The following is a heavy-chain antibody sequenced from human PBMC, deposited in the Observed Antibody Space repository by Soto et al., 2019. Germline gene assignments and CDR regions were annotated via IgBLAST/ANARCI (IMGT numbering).Heavy chain of an antibody. D-gene: IGHD6-19*01. CDR3: ARPSSSGPQGYFDY. Sequence: QVQLQQWGAGLLKPSEPLSLTCAVYGGSFSGYYWSWIRPPPGKGVAWVGEINHSGSTNYNPSLKSRVTISVDTSKNQFSLKLSSVTAADAAVYYCARPSSSGPQGYFDYWGQGTLVTVSS. CDR2: INHSGST. V-gene: IGHV4-34*01. CDR1: GGSFSGYY. J-gene: IGHJ4*02.